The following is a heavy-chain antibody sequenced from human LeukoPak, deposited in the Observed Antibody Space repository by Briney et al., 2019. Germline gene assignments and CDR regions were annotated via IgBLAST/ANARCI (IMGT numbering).Heavy chain of an antibody. V-gene: IGHV4-59*01. J-gene: IGHJ3*02. CDR1: GGSISSYY. Sequence: PSETLSLTCTASGGSISSYYWSWIRQPPGKGLEWIGFIHYSGGTNYKPSLKSRVTISVDTSKNQFSLKLRSVTAADTAVYYCASFMGGLEAFDIWGQGTMVTVSS. CDR2: IHYSGGT. CDR3: ASFMGGLEAFDI. D-gene: IGHD3-3*01.